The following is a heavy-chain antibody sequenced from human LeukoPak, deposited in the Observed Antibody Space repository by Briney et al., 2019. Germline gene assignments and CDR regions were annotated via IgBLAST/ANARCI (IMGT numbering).Heavy chain of an antibody. Sequence: GGSLRLSCAASGFTFSSYAMTWVRQAPGKGLEWVSGISVSGSGSSTFYADSVKGRFTVSGDNSKNTLYLQINSLRAEDTAVYYCAKGWLRLVDYWGQGTLVTVSS. CDR3: AKGWLRLVDY. V-gene: IGHV3-23*01. J-gene: IGHJ4*02. CDR1: GFTFSSYA. CDR2: ISVSGSGSST. D-gene: IGHD5-12*01.